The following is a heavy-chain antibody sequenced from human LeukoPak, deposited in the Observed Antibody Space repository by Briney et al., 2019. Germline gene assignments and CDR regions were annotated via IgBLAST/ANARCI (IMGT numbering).Heavy chain of an antibody. Sequence: GASVKVSCKASGYTFTSYDINWVRQATGQGLEWMGWMNPNSGNTGYAQKFQGRVTITRNTSISTAYMELSSLRSEDTAVYYCARVGLQYYYYYYMDVWGKGTTVTVSS. V-gene: IGHV1-8*01. CDR1: GYTFTSYD. CDR2: MNPNSGNT. CDR3: ARVGLQYYYYYYMDV. D-gene: IGHD2-15*01. J-gene: IGHJ6*03.